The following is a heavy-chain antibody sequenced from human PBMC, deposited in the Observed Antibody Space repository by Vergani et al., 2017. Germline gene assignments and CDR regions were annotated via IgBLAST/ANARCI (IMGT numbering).Heavy chain of an antibody. V-gene: IGHV4-34*01. CDR2: INHSGST. CDR3: ASVRVVRYFDWPTSRHNWFDP. CDR1: GGSFSGYY. J-gene: IGHJ5*02. D-gene: IGHD3-9*01. Sequence: QVQLQQWGAGLLKPSETLSLTCAVYGGSFSGYYWSWIRQPPGKGLEWIGEINHSGSTNYNPSLKSRVTISVDTSKNQFSLKLSSVTAADTAVYSCASVRVVRYFDWPTSRHNWFDPWGQGTLVTVSS.